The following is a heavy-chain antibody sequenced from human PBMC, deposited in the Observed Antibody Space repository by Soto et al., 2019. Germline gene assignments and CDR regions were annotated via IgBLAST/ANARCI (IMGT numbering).Heavy chain of an antibody. CDR1: GGTFSSYT. CDR3: ARGSCSSTSCYAGGGYYYYMDV. J-gene: IGHJ6*03. D-gene: IGHD2-2*01. CDR2: IIPILGIA. V-gene: IGHV1-69*02. Sequence: QVQLVQSGAEVKKPGSSVKVSCKASGGTFSSYTISWVRQAPGQGLEWMGRIIPILGIANYAQKFQGRVTITADKSTSTAYMELSGLRSEDTAVYYCARGSCSSTSCYAGGGYYYYMDVWGKGTTVTVSS.